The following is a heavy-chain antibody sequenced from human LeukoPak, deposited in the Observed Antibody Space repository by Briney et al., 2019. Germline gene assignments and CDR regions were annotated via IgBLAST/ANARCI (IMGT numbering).Heavy chain of an antibody. V-gene: IGHV3-30*04. CDR3: AKDTDPSGSYHFDY. CDR2: ISYDGSNE. CDR1: GFTFSSYV. Sequence: GGSLRLSCAASGFTFSSYVMHWVRQAPGKGLEWVAIISYDGSNEYYADSVKGRFTISRDNSKNTLYLQMNSLRAEDAAVYYCAKDTDPSGSYHFDYWGQGPLVTVSS. J-gene: IGHJ4*02. D-gene: IGHD3-10*01.